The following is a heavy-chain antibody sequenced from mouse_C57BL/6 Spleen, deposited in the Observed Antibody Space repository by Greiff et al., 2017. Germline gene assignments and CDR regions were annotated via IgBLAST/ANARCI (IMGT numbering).Heavy chain of an antibody. CDR3: ARNPYGNYGGYYAMDY. V-gene: IGHV1-72*01. Sequence: VKLMESGAELVKPGASVKLSCKASGYTFTSYWMHWVKQRPGRGLEWIGRIDPNSGGTKYNEKFKSKATLTVDKPSSTAYMQLSSLTSEDSAVYYCARNPYGNYGGYYAMDYWGQGTSVTVSS. D-gene: IGHD2-1*01. J-gene: IGHJ4*01. CDR1: GYTFTSYW. CDR2: IDPNSGGT.